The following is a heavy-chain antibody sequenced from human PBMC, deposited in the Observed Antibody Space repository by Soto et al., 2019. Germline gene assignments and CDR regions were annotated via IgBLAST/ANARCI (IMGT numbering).Heavy chain of an antibody. D-gene: IGHD6-19*01. CDR2: FDPEDGET. Sequence: SVKVSCKVSGYTLTELSMHWVRQAPGKGLEWMGGFDPEDGETIYAQKFQGRVTMTEDTSTDTAYMELSSLRSEDTAVYYCATILYGSGWSDGGAFDIWGQGTTVTGSS. CDR3: ATILYGSGWSDGGAFDI. CDR1: GYTLTELS. J-gene: IGHJ3*02. V-gene: IGHV1-24*01.